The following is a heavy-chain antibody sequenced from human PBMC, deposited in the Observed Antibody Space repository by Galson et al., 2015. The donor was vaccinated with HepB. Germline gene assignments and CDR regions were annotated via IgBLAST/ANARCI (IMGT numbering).Heavy chain of an antibody. CDR1: GYTFTDYV. V-gene: IGHV7-4-1*02. CDR2: MNTNTGKP. CDR3: ARSPLRFLDWLPYYDYYYMDV. D-gene: IGHD3-3*01. J-gene: IGHJ6*03. Sequence: SVKVSCKASGYTFTDYVVNWVRQAPGQGLEWTGWMNTNTGKPTYAPGFAGRFVFSLDTSVTTAYLQISSLETDDTAVYYCARSPLRFLDWLPYYDYYYMDVRGEGITVTVSS.